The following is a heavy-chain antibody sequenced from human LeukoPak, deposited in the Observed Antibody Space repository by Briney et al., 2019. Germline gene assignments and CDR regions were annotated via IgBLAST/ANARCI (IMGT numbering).Heavy chain of an antibody. Sequence: SETLSLTCTVSGGSISSYYWSWIRQPPGKGLGWIGYIYYSGTTNYNPSLKSRVTISADTSKNQFSLKLTSVTAADTAVYYCARSSVSGSYSGGYRGQGTLVTVSS. V-gene: IGHV4-59*08. CDR1: GGSISSYY. CDR3: ARSSVSGSYSGGY. CDR2: IYYSGTT. D-gene: IGHD3-10*01. J-gene: IGHJ4*02.